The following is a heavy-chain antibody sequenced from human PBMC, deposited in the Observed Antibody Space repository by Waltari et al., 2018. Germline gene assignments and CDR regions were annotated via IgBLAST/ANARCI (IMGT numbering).Heavy chain of an antibody. CDR2: INSDGSST. V-gene: IGHV3-74*01. CDR1: GFTFSSYW. D-gene: IGHD2-15*01. J-gene: IGHJ4*02. Sequence: EVQLVESGGGLVQPGGSLRLSCADSGFTFSSYWMHWVRPAPGKGLVWVSRINSDGSSTSYADSVKGRFTISRDNAKNTLYLQMNSLRAEDTAVYYCAREFPMVGTGDYWGQGTLVTVSS. CDR3: AREFPMVGTGDY.